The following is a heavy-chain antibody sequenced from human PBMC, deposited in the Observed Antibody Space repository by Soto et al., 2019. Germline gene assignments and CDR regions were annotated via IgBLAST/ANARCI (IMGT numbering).Heavy chain of an antibody. J-gene: IGHJ6*03. V-gene: IGHV3-66*01. CDR1: GFTVSSNY. Sequence: EVQLVESGGGLVQPGGSLRLSCAASGFTVSSNYMSWVRQAPGKGLEWVSVIYSGGSTYYADSVKGRFTISRDNSKNTLYLQMNSLIAEDTAVYYCARDFGYDLGTANMDVWGKGTTVTVSS. D-gene: IGHD5-12*01. CDR3: ARDFGYDLGTANMDV. CDR2: IYSGGST.